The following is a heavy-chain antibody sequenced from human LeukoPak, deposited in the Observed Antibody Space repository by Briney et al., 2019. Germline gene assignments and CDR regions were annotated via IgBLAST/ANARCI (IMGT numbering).Heavy chain of an antibody. CDR2: INPNDGGA. CDR3: ARDDYGDLQYFEN. J-gene: IGHJ4*02. V-gene: IGHV1-2*02. CDR1: GYTFTKNF. D-gene: IGHD4-17*01. Sequence: GASVKVSCEASGYTFTKNFLHWVRQAPGQGLEWMGWINPNDGGALYAQKFRGRVTMTTDTSITTAYMEMSTLTSDDTAVYYCARDDYGDLQYFENWGQGTLVTVSS.